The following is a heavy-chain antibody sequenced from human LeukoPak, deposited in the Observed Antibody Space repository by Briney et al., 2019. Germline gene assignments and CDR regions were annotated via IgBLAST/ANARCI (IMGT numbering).Heavy chain of an antibody. Sequence: SETLSLTCTVSGGSIGSYYWSWIRQPPGKGLEWIGYIYYSGSTNYNPSLKSRVTISLDTSKNQFSMNLISVTAADTAVYYCAREGVAAAGKLDYWGQGTLVTVSP. J-gene: IGHJ4*02. CDR2: IYYSGST. D-gene: IGHD6-13*01. CDR3: AREGVAAAGKLDY. CDR1: GGSIGSYY. V-gene: IGHV4-59*01.